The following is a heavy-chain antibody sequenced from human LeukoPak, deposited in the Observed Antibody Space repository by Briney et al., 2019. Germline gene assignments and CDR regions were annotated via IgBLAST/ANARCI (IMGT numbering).Heavy chain of an antibody. CDR2: INPNSGGT. D-gene: IGHD3-9*01. J-gene: IGHJ4*02. CDR3: ARVELRYFDWLLYSGYYFDY. V-gene: IGHV1-2*02. CDR1: GYTFTGYY. Sequence: ASVTVSCKASGYTFTGYYMHWVRQAPGQGLEWMGWINPNSGGTNYAQKFQGRVTMTRDTSISTAYMELSRLRSDDTAVYYCARVELRYFDWLLYSGYYFDYWGQGPLVTVSS.